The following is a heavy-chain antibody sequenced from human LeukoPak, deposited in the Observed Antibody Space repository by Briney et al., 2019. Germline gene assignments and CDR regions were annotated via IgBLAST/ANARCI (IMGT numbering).Heavy chain of an antibody. Sequence: GGSLRLSCAASGFTFSSYAMHWVRQAPGKGLEWVAVISYDGSNKYYADSVKGRFTISRDNSKNTLYLQMNSLRAEDTAVYHCATKQWLAPPPDSWGQGTPVTVSS. CDR3: ATKQWLAPPPDS. J-gene: IGHJ4*02. D-gene: IGHD6-19*01. V-gene: IGHV3-30*04. CDR1: GFTFSSYA. CDR2: ISYDGSNK.